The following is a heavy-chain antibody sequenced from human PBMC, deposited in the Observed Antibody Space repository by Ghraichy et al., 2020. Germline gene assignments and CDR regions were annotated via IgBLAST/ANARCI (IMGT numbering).Heavy chain of an antibody. CDR1: GFTFSSYW. V-gene: IGHV3-7*01. CDR2: IKQDGSEK. J-gene: IGHJ4*02. D-gene: IGHD4-11*01. Sequence: GGSLRLSCAATGFTFSSYWMCWVRQAPGKGLEWVANIKQDGSEKYYVDSVKGRFTISRDNAKNSLYLQMNSLRAEDTAVYYCASTDYNVAHDYWGQGTLVTVSS. CDR3: ASTDYNVAHDY.